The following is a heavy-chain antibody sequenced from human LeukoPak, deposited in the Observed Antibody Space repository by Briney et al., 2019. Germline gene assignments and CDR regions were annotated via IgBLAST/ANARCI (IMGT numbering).Heavy chain of an antibody. CDR2: IYYSGST. CDR3: ARGSFGGVYFDY. D-gene: IGHD3-16*01. V-gene: IGHV4-31*03. CDR1: GGSISSGGYY. Sequence: MPSETLSLTCTVSGGSISSGGYYWSWIRQHPGKGLEWIGYIYYSGSTYYNPPLKSRVTISVDTSKNQFSLKLSSVTAADTAVYYCARGSFGGVYFDYWGQGTLVTVSS. J-gene: IGHJ4*02.